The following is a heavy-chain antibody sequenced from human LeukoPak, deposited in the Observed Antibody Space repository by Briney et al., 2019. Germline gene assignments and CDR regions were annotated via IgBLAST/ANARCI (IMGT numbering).Heavy chain of an antibody. Sequence: GRSLRLSCAASGFTFSSYGMHWVRQAPGKGLEWVAVISYDGSNKYYADSVKGRFTISRDNSKNTLYLQMNSLRAEDTAVYYCAKGYMIGGAFDIWGQGTMVTVSS. CDR3: AKGYMIGGAFDI. D-gene: IGHD1-1*01. J-gene: IGHJ3*02. CDR2: ISYDGSNK. CDR1: GFTFSSYG. V-gene: IGHV3-30*18.